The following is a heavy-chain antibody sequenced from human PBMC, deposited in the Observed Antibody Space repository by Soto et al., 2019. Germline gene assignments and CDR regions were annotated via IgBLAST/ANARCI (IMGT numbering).Heavy chain of an antibody. CDR2: ISYDGSNK. J-gene: IGHJ4*02. D-gene: IGHD3-22*01. CDR1: GFTFSSYG. CDR3: AKDSDFEGYDSSGYYSYFDY. Sequence: QVQLVESGGGVVQPGRSLRLSCAASGFTFSSYGMHWVRQAPGKGLEWVAVISYDGSNKYYADSVKGRFTISRDNSKNTLYLKMNSLRVEDTAVYYCAKDSDFEGYDSSGYYSYFDYWGQGTLVTVSS. V-gene: IGHV3-30*18.